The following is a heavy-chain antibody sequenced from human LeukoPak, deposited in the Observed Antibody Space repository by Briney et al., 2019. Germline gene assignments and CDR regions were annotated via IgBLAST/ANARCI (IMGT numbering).Heavy chain of an antibody. V-gene: IGHV3-30-3*01. J-gene: IGHJ4*02. CDR3: ARELVVPAAGSGGYYFGY. Sequence: AGGSLRLSCAASGFTFSSYAMHWVRQAPGKGLEGVAVISYDGSNKYYADSVKGRFTISRDNSKNTLYLQMNSLRAEDTAVYYCARELVVPAAGSGGYYFGYWGQRTLVTVSS. D-gene: IGHD2-2*01. CDR1: GFTFSSYA. CDR2: ISYDGSNK.